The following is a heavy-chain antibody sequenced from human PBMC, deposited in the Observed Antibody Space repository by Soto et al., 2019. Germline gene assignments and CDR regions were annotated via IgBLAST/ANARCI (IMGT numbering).Heavy chain of an antibody. J-gene: IGHJ4*02. D-gene: IGHD5-18*01. CDR1: GFTFSSYG. CDR3: AGRRGYSYGYNY. V-gene: IGHV3-30*03. Sequence: GGSLRLSCAASGFTFSSYGMHWVRQAPGKGLEWVAVISYDGSNKYYADSVKGRFTISRDNSKNTLYLQMNSLRAEDTAVYYCAGRRGYSYGYNYWGQGTLVTVSS. CDR2: ISYDGSNK.